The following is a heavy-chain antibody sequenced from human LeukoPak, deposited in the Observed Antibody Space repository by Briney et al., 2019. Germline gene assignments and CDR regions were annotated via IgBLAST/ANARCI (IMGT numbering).Heavy chain of an antibody. CDR3: ASGGAATPSRHFDY. J-gene: IGHJ4*02. V-gene: IGHV1-69*13. CDR2: IIPIFGTA. Sequence: GASVKVSCKASGGAFSSYAISWVRQAPGQGLEWMGEIIPIFGTANYAQKFQGRVTITADESTSTAYMELSSPRSEDTAVYYCASGGAATPSRHFDYWGQGTLVTVSS. D-gene: IGHD2-15*01. CDR1: GGAFSSYA.